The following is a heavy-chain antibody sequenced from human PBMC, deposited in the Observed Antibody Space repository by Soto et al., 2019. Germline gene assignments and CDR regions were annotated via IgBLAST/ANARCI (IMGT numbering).Heavy chain of an antibody. D-gene: IGHD1-26*01. CDR2: IDPNSGGT. V-gene: IGHV1-2*02. J-gene: IGHJ4*02. CDR1: RYTFTGYY. Sequence: QVQLVQSGAEVKKPGASVKVSCKASRYTFTGYYMHWVRQAPGRGPEWMGWIDPNSGGTDYAQKFQGRVTMARGTFSSTGYMELSRLRVDDTAVYYCARVMSGSYLGHGYCFDYWGQGTLVTVAS. CDR3: ARVMSGSYLGHGYCFDY.